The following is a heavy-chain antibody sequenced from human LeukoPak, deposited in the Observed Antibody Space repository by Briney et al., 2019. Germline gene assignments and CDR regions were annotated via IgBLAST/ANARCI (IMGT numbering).Heavy chain of an antibody. CDR3: ARGGITIFGGIIYQDY. D-gene: IGHD3-3*01. Sequence: GGSLRLSCAASGFTVSSNYMSWVRQAPGKGLEWVSGINWNGGSTGYVDSVKGRFTISRDNAKNSLYLQMNSLRAEDTAFYYCARGGITIFGGIIYQDYWGQGTLVTASS. J-gene: IGHJ4*02. CDR2: INWNGGST. V-gene: IGHV3-20*04. CDR1: GFTVSSNY.